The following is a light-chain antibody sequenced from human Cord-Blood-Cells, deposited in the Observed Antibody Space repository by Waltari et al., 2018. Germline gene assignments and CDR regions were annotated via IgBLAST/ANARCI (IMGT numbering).Light chain of an antibody. CDR3: QQSYSTPPT. V-gene: IGKV1-39*01. J-gene: IGKJ4*01. Sequence: DIHITQSPSSLSASVGDRVTLTLLASQSISSYLNWYQQKPGKAPKLLIYAASSLQSGVPSRFSGSGSGTDFTLTISSLQPEDFATYYCQQSYSTPPTFGGGTKVEIK. CDR2: AAS. CDR1: QSISSY.